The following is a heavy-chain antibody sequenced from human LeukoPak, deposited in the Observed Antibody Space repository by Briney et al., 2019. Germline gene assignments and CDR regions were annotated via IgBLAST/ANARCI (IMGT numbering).Heavy chain of an antibody. CDR1: GFTFSSYA. CDR3: AKDPYRYYYYYYGMDV. J-gene: IGHJ6*02. CDR2: ISGSGGST. D-gene: IGHD1-26*01. V-gene: IGHV3-23*01. Sequence: GGSLRLSCAASGFTFSSYAMSWVRQAPGKRLEWVSAISGSGGSTYYADSVKGRFTISRDNSKNTLYLQMNSLRAEDTAVYYCAKDPYRYYYYYYGMDVWGQGTTVTVSS.